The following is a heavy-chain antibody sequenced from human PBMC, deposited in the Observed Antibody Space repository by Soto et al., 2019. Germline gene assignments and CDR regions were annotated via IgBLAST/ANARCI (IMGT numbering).Heavy chain of an antibody. D-gene: IGHD6-13*01. CDR3: ARSRIAAAGYDY. CDR1: GGSISSGGYY. V-gene: IGHV4-31*03. Sequence: PSETLSLTCTVSGGSISSGGYYWSWIRQHPGKGLEWIGYIYYSGSTYYNPSLKSRVTISVDTSKNQFSLKLSSVTAAGTAVYYCARSRIAAAGYDYWGQGTLVTVSS. J-gene: IGHJ4*02. CDR2: IYYSGST.